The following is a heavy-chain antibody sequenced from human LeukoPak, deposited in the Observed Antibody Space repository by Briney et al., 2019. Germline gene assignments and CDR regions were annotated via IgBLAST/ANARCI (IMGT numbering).Heavy chain of an antibody. CDR3: ARPGSGWSYYFDY. CDR2: IYYSGST. J-gene: IGHJ4*02. V-gene: IGHV4-39*07. D-gene: IGHD6-19*01. Sequence: SETLSLTCTVSGGSISSSSYYWGWLRQPPGKGLEWIGSIYYSGSTYYNPSLKSRVTISVDTSKNQFSLKLSSVTAADTAVYYCARPGSGWSYYFDYWGQGTLVTVSS. CDR1: GGSISSSSYY.